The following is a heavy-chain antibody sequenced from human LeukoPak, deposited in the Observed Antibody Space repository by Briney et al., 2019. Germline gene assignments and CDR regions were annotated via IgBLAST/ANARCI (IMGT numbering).Heavy chain of an antibody. CDR1: GFTFSSYA. V-gene: IGHV3-64*01. D-gene: IGHD1-26*01. CDR2: ISSNGGST. CDR3: ARDPYSGAYSEGYYYYYMDV. J-gene: IGHJ6*03. Sequence: GGSLRLSCAASGFTFSSYAMHWVRQAPGKGLEYVSAISSNGGSTYYANSVKGRFTISRDNSKNTLYLQMGSLRAEDTAVYYCARDPYSGAYSEGYYYYYMDVWGTGTTVIVSS.